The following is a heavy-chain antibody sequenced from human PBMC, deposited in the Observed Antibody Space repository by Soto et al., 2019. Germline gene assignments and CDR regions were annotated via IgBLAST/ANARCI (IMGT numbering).Heavy chain of an antibody. V-gene: IGHV1-24*01. CDR1: VFTLTEFA. CDR3: VATYRLAPISNDY. J-gene: IGHJ4*01. CDR2: FDPQDGET. Sequence: ASVKACCEVSVFTLTEFALHWVRQAPGKGHEWMRGFDPQDGETIYAQKFQGRVTMHEDTSTEKANIXLSSLRSEDTAEYYCVATYRLAPISNDYRGPGIRVT. D-gene: IGHD3-9*01.